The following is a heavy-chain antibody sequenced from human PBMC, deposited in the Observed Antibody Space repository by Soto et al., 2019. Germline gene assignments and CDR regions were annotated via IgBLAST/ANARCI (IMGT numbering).Heavy chain of an antibody. V-gene: IGHV3-30*03. CDR1: GFTFSNFG. CDR3: ARDPFNGDYG. J-gene: IGHJ3*01. CDR2: ISYDGRSE. D-gene: IGHD4-17*01. Sequence: GGSLRLSCVASGFTFSNFGMHWVRQAPGKGLEWVAGISYDGRSESYVDSVRGRFTLSRDNSKNTLYLQMNSLRSEDTAVYYCARDPFNGDYGWGQGTMVTVSS.